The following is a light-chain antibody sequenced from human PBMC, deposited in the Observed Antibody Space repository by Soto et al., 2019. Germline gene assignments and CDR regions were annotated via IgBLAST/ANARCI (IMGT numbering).Light chain of an antibody. Sequence: QSVLTQPASVSGSPGQSTTISCTGTSSDVGGYNYVSWYQQHPGKAPKLMIYDVSNRPSGVSNRFSGSKSGNTASLTISGLQAEDEADYYCSSYTSSSTPRCVFGTGTKLTVL. CDR1: SSDVGGYNY. CDR3: SSYTSSSTPRCV. CDR2: DVS. V-gene: IGLV2-14*01. J-gene: IGLJ1*01.